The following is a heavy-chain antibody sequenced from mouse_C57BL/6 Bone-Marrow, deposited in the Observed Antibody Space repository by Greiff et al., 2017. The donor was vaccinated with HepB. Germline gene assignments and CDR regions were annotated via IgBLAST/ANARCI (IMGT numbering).Heavy chain of an antibody. CDR2: ILPSIGRT. J-gene: IGHJ1*03. D-gene: IGHD1-1*01. Sequence: QVQLQQSGSELRSPGSSVKLSCKDFDSEVFPIAYMSWVRQKPGHGFEWIGGILPSIGRTIYGEKFEDKATLDADTLSNTAYLELNSLTSEDSAIDYCARPYYYGSSRDWYFDVWGTGTTVTVSS. V-gene: IGHV15-2*01. CDR3: ARPYYYGSSRDWYFDV. CDR1: DSEVFPIAY.